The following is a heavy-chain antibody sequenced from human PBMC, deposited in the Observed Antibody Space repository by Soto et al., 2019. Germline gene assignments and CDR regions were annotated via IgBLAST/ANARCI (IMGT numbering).Heavy chain of an antibody. J-gene: IGHJ6*02. D-gene: IGHD3-3*01. CDR2: ISAYNGNT. CDR3: SRDVTYYDFWGGYYYYYYGMDV. Sequence: ASVKVSCKASGYTFTSYGISWVRQAPGQGLEWMGWISAYNGNTNYAQKLQGRVTMTTDTSTSTAYMELRGLRSDDTAVYYCSRDVTYYDFWGGYYYYYYGMDVWGQGTTVTVSS. V-gene: IGHV1-18*04. CDR1: GYTFTSYG.